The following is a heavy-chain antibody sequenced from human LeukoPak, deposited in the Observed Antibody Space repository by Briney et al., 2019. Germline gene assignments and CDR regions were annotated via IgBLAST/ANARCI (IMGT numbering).Heavy chain of an antibody. Sequence: GGPLRLSCAASGFTFSDYYMSWIRQAPGKGLDWVSYISSSGSTIYYADSVKGRFTISRDNAKNSLCLQMNSLRAEDTAVYYCARAYCSSTSCYTPDYWGQGTLVTVSS. V-gene: IGHV3-11*01. J-gene: IGHJ4*02. CDR2: ISSSGSTI. CDR1: GFTFSDYY. D-gene: IGHD2-2*02. CDR3: ARAYCSSTSCYTPDY.